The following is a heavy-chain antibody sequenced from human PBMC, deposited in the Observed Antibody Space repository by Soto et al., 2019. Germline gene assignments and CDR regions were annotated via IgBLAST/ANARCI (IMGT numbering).Heavy chain of an antibody. Sequence: GGSLRLSCRASGFIFSDYAIHWVRQAPGRGLEWVAVLIDDGYFQYYADSVKGRFTISSDKSNNTVYLHMSSLRVDDTAVYYCAREWGRSYYYGMDVWGQGTTVTVSS. V-gene: IGHV3-30-3*01. CDR2: LIDDGYFQ. J-gene: IGHJ6*02. CDR1: GFIFSDYA. CDR3: AREWGRSYYYGMDV. D-gene: IGHD3-10*01.